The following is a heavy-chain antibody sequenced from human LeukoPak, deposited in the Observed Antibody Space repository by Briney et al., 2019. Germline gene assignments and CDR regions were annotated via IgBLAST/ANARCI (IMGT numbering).Heavy chain of an antibody. Sequence: ASVNVSCKASRYTFTGYYMHWVRQAPGQGLEWMGWINPNSGGTNYAQKFQGRVTMTRGTSISTAYMELSRLRSDDTAVYYCARGGDYGDYRGIYYYYGMDVWGQGTTVTVSS. J-gene: IGHJ6*02. CDR3: ARGGDYGDYRGIYYYYGMDV. D-gene: IGHD4-17*01. CDR2: INPNSGGT. CDR1: RYTFTGYY. V-gene: IGHV1-2*02.